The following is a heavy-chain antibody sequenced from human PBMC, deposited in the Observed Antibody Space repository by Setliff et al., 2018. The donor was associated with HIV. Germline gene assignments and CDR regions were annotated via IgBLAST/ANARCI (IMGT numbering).Heavy chain of an antibody. J-gene: IGHJ4*02. CDR2: IRQDGTET. CDR1: GFAFSSHQ. Sequence: GGSLRLSCAASGFAFSSHQMSWVRQAPGKGLEWVAKIRQDGTETLYVDSVKGRFTISRDNANNLVYLQMNSLRVEDTAVYFCARWGSGSYERVFDYWGQGMLVTVSS. D-gene: IGHD1-26*01. V-gene: IGHV3-7*01. CDR3: ARWGSGSYERVFDY.